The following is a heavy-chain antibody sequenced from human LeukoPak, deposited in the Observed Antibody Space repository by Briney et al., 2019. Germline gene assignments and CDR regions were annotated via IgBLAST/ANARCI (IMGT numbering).Heavy chain of an antibody. CDR3: AELGITMIGGV. CDR2: ISSSGSTI. D-gene: IGHD3-10*02. V-gene: IGHV3-48*03. J-gene: IGHJ6*04. Sequence: GGSLRLSRAASGFTLSSYEMNWVCHAPGKWLEWVSYISSSGSTIYYADSVKARFTISRGNAKNSLYLQMNSLRAEDTAVYYCAELGITMIGGVWGKGTTVTISS. CDR1: GFTLSSYE.